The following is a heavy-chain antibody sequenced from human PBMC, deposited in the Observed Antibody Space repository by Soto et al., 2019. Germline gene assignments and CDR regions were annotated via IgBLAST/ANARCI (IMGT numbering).Heavy chain of an antibody. Sequence: SETLSLTCAVYGGSFSGYYWSWIRQPPGKGLEWIGEINHSGSTYYNPSLKSRVTISVDTSKNQFSLKLSSVTAADTAVYYCARRTTGTTYVYFDYWGQGTLVTVSS. CDR2: INHSGST. J-gene: IGHJ4*02. V-gene: IGHV4-34*01. CDR3: ARRTTGTTYVYFDY. CDR1: GGSFSGYY. D-gene: IGHD1-7*01.